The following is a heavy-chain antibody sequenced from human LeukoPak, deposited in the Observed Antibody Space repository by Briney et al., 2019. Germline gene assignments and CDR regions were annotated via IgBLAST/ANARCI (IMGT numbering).Heavy chain of an antibody. CDR3: ARDSPAAAGSDY. CDR2: ISAYNGNT. CDR1: GYTFTSYG. Sequence: ASVKVSCKASGYTFTSYGITWVRQAPGQGLEWMGWISAYNGNTNYAQKVQGRVTMTTDTSTSTAYMEVRSLRSDDTAVYYCARDSPAAAGSDYWDQGTLVTVSS. V-gene: IGHV1-18*01. D-gene: IGHD6-13*01. J-gene: IGHJ4*02.